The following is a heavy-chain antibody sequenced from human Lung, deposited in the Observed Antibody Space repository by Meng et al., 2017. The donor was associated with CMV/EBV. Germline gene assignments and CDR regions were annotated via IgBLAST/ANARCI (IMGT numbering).Heavy chain of an antibody. CDR2: IIPIFGTA. Sequence: SSXXVSXKASGGTFSSYAISWVRQAPGQGLEWMGGIIPIFGTANYAQKFQGRVTITTDESTSTAYMELSSLRSEDTAVYYCASTTPYCSSTSCYTYFDYGXQGTLGTVSS. CDR3: ASTTPYCSSTSCYTYFDY. CDR1: GGTFSSYA. J-gene: IGHJ4*02. D-gene: IGHD2-2*02. V-gene: IGHV1-69*05.